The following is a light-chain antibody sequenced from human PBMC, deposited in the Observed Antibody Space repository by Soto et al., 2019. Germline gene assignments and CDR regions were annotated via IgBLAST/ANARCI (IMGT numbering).Light chain of an antibody. CDR2: WAS. Sequence: DIVMTQSPDSLAVSLCERATINCKSSQSVLYSSNNKNYLAWYQQKAGQPPKLLIYWASTRESGVPDRFSVSGCGTDFTLTVSSLQAEDVAVYYCQQYYSTSYTFGQGTKLEIK. CDR3: QQYYSTSYT. J-gene: IGKJ2*01. CDR1: QSVLYSSNNKNY. V-gene: IGKV4-1*01.